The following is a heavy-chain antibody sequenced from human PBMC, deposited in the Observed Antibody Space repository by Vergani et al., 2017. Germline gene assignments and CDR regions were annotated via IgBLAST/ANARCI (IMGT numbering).Heavy chain of an antibody. CDR2: TWYDGNNK. V-gene: IGHV3-33*01. J-gene: IGHJ5*02. Sequence: QVQLVESGGGVVQPGRSLRLSCAASGFPFNQYGMHWVRQAPGKGLEWVEVTWYDGNNKQYADSVKSRFTISRDNSKSTMYLQMNSLRDEETGVYYCARDLRLLYNRFDPWGQGTLVTVSS. CDR1: GFPFNQYG. CDR3: ARDLRLLYNRFDP. D-gene: IGHD1-14*01.